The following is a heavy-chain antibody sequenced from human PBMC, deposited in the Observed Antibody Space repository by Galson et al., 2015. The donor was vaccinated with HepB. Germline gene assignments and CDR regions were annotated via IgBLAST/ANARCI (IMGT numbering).Heavy chain of an antibody. J-gene: IGHJ4*02. CDR3: ARVETYITGWPFR. CDR1: GFTFSDYW. V-gene: IGHV3-74*01. Sequence: SCAASGFTFSDYWMHWVRQAPGKGLVWVSRINHDGTSTVYADSVKGRFTISRDNAKNTLYLQMNSLRAEDTAVYYCARVETYITGWPFRWGQGTLVTVSS. CDR2: INHDGTST. D-gene: IGHD6-19*01.